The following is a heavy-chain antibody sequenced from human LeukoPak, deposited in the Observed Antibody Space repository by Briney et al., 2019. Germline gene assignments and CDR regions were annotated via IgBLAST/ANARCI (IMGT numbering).Heavy chain of an antibody. D-gene: IGHD7-27*01. CDR2: IYYSGTT. CDR1: GGSITSGGYY. CDR3: ARGSTGDKSNN. Sequence: SETLSLTCTVSGGSITSGGYYWSWIRQLPGKGLEWIGYIYYSGTTSYNPSLKSRLTISLDASENQFSLKLSSVTAADTAVYYCARGSTGDKSNNWGQGTLVTVSS. V-gene: IGHV4-31*03. J-gene: IGHJ4*02.